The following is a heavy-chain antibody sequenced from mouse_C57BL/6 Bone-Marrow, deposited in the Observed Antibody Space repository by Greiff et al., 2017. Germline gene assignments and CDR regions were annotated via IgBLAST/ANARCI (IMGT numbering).Heavy chain of an antibody. Sequence: EVHLVESGGGLVKPGGSLKLSCAASGFTFSSYAMSWVRQTPEKRLEWVATISDGGSYTYYPDNVKGRFTISRDNAKNNLYLQMSHLKSEDTAMYYCAREVLMDYWGQGTSVTVSS. J-gene: IGHJ4*01. CDR1: GFTFSSYA. V-gene: IGHV5-4*01. CDR2: ISDGGSYT. CDR3: AREVLMDY.